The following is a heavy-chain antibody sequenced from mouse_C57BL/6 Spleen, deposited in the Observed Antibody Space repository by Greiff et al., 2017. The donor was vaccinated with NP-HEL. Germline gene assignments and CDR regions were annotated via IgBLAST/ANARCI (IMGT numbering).Heavy chain of an antibody. CDR3: TTTGTTAMDY. CDR1: GFNIKDDY. CDR2: IDPENGDT. Sequence: EVKLVESGAELVRPGASVKLSCTASGFNIKDDYMHWVKQRPEQGLEWIGWIDPENGDTEYASKFQGKATITADTSSNTAYLQLSSLTSEDTAVYYCTTTGTTAMDYWGQGTSVTVSS. J-gene: IGHJ4*01. V-gene: IGHV14-4*01. D-gene: IGHD2-13*01.